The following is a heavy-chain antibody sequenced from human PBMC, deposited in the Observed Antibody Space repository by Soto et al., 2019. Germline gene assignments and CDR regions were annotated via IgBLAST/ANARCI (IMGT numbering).Heavy chain of an antibody. V-gene: IGHV1-69*19. Sequence: QVQLVQSGAEMKKPGSSVKVSCQSSGGTFNTYAMNWVRQAPGQGPEWMGDISPMFGAANYAPKFHDRVTITADEATGTSYMQLSSLTSEDTALYFCAREVPVNTPAFVYWGQGTLVTVSS. CDR1: GGTFNTYA. CDR3: AREVPVNTPAFVY. J-gene: IGHJ4*02. CDR2: ISPMFGAA. D-gene: IGHD3-22*01.